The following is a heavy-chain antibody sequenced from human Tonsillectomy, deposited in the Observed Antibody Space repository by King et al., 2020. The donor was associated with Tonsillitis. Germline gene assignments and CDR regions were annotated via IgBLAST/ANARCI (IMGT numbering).Heavy chain of an antibody. CDR2: ISSSSSTI. J-gene: IGHJ3*02. CDR1: GSTFSSYS. D-gene: IGHD1-26*01. Sequence: DVQLVESGGGLVQPGGSLRLSCAASGSTFSSYSMNWVRQAPGKGLEWVSYISSSSSTIYYADSVKGRFTISRDNAKNSLYLQMNSLRAEDTAVYYCARDSGQWELIDGFDIWGQGTMVTVSS. V-gene: IGHV3-48*01. CDR3: ARDSGQWELIDGFDI.